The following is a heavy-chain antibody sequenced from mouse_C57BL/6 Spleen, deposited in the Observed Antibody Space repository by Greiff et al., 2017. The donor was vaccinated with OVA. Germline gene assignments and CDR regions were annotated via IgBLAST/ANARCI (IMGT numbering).Heavy chain of an antibody. V-gene: IGHV1-64*01. J-gene: IGHJ1*03. CDR1: GYTFTSYW. CDR2: IHPNSGST. Sequence: VQLKQPGAELVKPGASVKLSCKASGYTFTSYWMHWVKQRPGQGLEWIGMIHPNSGSTNYNEKFKSKATLTVDKSSSTAYMQLSSLTSEDSAVYYCATIYYDYWYFDVWGTGTTVTVSS. D-gene: IGHD2-4*01. CDR3: ATIYYDYWYFDV.